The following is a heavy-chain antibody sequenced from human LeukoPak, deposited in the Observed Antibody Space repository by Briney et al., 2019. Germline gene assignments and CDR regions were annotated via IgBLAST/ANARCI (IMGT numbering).Heavy chain of an antibody. CDR2: IYHSGST. J-gene: IGHJ3*02. Sequence: SETLSLTRAVSGYSLSSGYYWGWIRQPPGKGLEWIGSIYHSGSTYYNPSLKSRVTISVDTSKNQFSLKLSSVTAADTAVYYCARDSRGSYYRGAFDIWGQGTMVTVSS. CDR3: ARDSRGSYYRGAFDI. CDR1: GYSLSSGYY. V-gene: IGHV4-38-2*02. D-gene: IGHD1-26*01.